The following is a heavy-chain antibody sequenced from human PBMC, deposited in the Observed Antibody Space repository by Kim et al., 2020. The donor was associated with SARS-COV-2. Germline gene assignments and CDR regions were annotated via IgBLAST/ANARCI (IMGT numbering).Heavy chain of an antibody. CDR3: ARVYNWNLFDY. J-gene: IGHJ4*02. D-gene: IGHD1-20*01. CDR2: T. Sequence: TYYNPSLKSRVTISVDTSKNQFSLKLSSVTAADTAVYYCARVYNWNLFDYWGQGTLVTVSS. V-gene: IGHV4-39*07.